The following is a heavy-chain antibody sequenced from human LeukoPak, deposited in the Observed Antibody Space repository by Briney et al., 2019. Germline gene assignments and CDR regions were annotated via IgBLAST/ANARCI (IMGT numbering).Heavy chain of an antibody. CDR1: GFTFSSYA. V-gene: IGHV3-23*01. CDR3: AKHRFESGGYRSTD. D-gene: IGHD3-22*01. CDR2: ISGSGGST. J-gene: IGHJ4*02. Sequence: GGSLRLSCAASGFTFSSYAMNWVRQAPGKGLEWVSAISGSGGSTYCADSVKGRFTISRDNSKNTLYLQMNSLRDEDTAVYYCAKHRFESGGYRSTDWGQGTLVTVSS.